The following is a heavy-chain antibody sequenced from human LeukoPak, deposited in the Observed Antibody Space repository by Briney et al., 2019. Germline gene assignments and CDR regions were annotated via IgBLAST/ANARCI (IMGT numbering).Heavy chain of an antibody. CDR3: AREAAAGGVDY. CDR2: IYTSGST. V-gene: IGHV4-61*02. D-gene: IGHD6-13*01. Sequence: SETLSLTCTVSGGSISSGSYYWSWIRQPAGKGLEWIGRIYTSGSTNYNPSLKSRVTISVDTSKNQFSLKLSSVTAADTAVYYCAREAAAGGVDYWGQGTLVTVSS. J-gene: IGHJ4*02. CDR1: GGSISSGSYY.